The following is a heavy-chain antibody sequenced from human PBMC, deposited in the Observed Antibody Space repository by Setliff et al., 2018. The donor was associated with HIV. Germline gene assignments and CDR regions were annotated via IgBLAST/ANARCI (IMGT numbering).Heavy chain of an antibody. J-gene: IGHJ4*02. Sequence: ASVKVSCKASGYTFTSYDINWVRQATGEGLEWMGWMNPNSGNTGYAQKFQGRIIMTRKTSISTAYMELSSLRSEDTAVYYCARGNYYDSSGYYSLWGQGTLVTVSS. CDR2: MNPNSGNT. CDR1: GYTFTSYD. D-gene: IGHD3-22*01. V-gene: IGHV1-8*01. CDR3: ARGNYYDSSGYYSL.